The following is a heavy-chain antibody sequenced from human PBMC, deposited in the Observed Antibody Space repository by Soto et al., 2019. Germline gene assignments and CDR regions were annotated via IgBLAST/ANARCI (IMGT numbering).Heavy chain of an antibody. CDR1: GYTFTNYV. CDR2: VGPYNGNT. D-gene: IGHD2-15*01. CDR3: ARCYCSLGSCYTRWLFDL. Sequence: QVQLVQSGAEVKKPGASVRVSCKASGYTFTNYVISWVRQAPGQGLEWMGWVGPYNGNTDHAQNFQGRVTMTTDTSTNSAYMELGSPRSDDTALYYCARCYCSLGSCYTRWLFDLCGRGTLVTV. J-gene: IGHJ2*01. V-gene: IGHV1-18*04.